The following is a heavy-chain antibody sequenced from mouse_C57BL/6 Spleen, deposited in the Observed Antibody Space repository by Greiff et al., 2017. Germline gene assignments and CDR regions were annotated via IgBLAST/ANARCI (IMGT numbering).Heavy chain of an antibody. J-gene: IGHJ3*01. D-gene: IGHD1-1*01. V-gene: IGHV1-18*01. CDR1: GYTFTDYN. CDR2: INPNNGGT. CDR3: AREDYDGSSYVPAWFAY. Sequence: VQLKESGPELVKPGASVKIPCKASGYTFTDYNMDWVKQSHGKSLEWIGDINPNNGGTIYNQKFKGKATLTVDKSSSTAYMELRSLTSEDTAVYYCAREDYDGSSYVPAWFAYWGQGTLVTVSA.